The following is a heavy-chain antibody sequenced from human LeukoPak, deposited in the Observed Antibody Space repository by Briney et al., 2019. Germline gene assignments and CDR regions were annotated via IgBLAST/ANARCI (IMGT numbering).Heavy chain of an antibody. J-gene: IGHJ4*02. V-gene: IGHV1-2*04. Sequence: ASVKVSCKVSGYTLTELSMHWVRQAPGQGLEWMGWINPNSGGTNYAQKFQGWVTMTRDTSISTAYMELSRLRSDDTAVYYCAMFPSYGGNSEWGQGTLVTVSS. D-gene: IGHD4-23*01. CDR3: AMFPSYGGNSE. CDR2: INPNSGGT. CDR1: GYTLTELS.